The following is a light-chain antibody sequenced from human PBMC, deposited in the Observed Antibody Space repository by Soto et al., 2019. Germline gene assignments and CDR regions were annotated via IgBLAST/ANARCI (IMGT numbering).Light chain of an antibody. Sequence: DIPMTQSPSYLSASVGHRLTIISRASQCISSYLNWYQQKPGKAHKLLIYAASSLQSGVPSRFSGSGSGTDFTLTISSLQPEDGATDYCQQRYSTQWTFGQGTKVDI. CDR1: QCISSY. CDR2: AAS. J-gene: IGKJ1*01. V-gene: IGKV1-39*01. CDR3: QQRYSTQWT.